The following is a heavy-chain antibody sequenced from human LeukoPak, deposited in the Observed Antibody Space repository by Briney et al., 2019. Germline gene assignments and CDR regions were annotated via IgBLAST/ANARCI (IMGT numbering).Heavy chain of an antibody. CDR3: ARFSRAGIVVVPAAIRRYNWFDP. D-gene: IGHD2-2*01. CDR1: GGSFSGYY. Sequence: SETLSLTCAVYGGSFSGYYWSWIRQPPGKGLEWIGEINHNGSTNYNPSLKSRVTISVDTPKNQFSLKLSSVTAADTAVYYCARFSRAGIVVVPAAIRRYNWFDPWGQGTLVTVSS. CDR2: INHNGST. J-gene: IGHJ5*02. V-gene: IGHV4-34*01.